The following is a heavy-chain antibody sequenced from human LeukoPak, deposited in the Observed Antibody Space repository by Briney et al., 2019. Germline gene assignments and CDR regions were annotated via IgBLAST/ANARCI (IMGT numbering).Heavy chain of an antibody. CDR2: INPSGGST. V-gene: IGHV1-46*01. CDR3: SRRNSGYDWNFDY. D-gene: IGHD5-12*01. J-gene: IGHJ4*02. Sequence: ASVKVSCKASGSTFTSYYMHCLRQAPGQGLESMGIINPSGGSTSYAQKFQCRVTMTRDTSTSTVYMELSSLRSDDTAVYCCSRRNSGYDWNFDYWGQGTLVTVSS. CDR1: GSTFTSYY.